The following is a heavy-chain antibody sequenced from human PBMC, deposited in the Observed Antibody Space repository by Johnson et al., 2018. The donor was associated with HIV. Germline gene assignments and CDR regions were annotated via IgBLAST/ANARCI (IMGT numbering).Heavy chain of an antibody. D-gene: IGHD6-13*01. J-gene: IGHJ3*02. CDR1: GFTFSNAW. CDR3: ARDLAVRSGWYAFDI. V-gene: IGHV3-66*01. CDR2: IYSGGTT. Sequence: VQLVESGGGLVKPGGSLRLSCAACGFTFSNAWMSWVRQAPGKGLEWVSVIYSGGTTYNADSVKGRFTISRDNSKNTLYLQMNSLRADDTAVYYCARDLAVRSGWYAFDIWGQGTMVTVSS.